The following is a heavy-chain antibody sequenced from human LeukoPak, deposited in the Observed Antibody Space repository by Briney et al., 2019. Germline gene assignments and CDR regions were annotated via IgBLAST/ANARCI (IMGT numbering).Heavy chain of an antibody. J-gene: IGHJ4*02. CDR2: IKQDGSEK. CDR1: GFTFSSYW. CDR3: ASGPIAVADGRIDY. D-gene: IGHD6-19*01. V-gene: IGHV3-7*01. Sequence: GGSLRLSCAASGFTFSSYWMSWVRQAPGKGLEWVANIKQDGSEKYYVDSVKGRFTISRDNAKNSLYLQMNSLRAEDTAVYYCASGPIAVADGRIDYWGQGTLVTVSS.